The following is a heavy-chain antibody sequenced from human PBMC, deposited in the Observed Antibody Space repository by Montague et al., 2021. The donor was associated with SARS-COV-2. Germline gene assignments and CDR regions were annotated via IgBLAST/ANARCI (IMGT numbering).Heavy chain of an antibody. J-gene: IGHJ2*01. Sequence: TLSLTCTVSDDSISSGTYYWSWIRQPAGKGLEWIGRIYTSGGTNYNPSLKSRVAISVDTSKNQFSLKVTSVTAADTAVYYCARRAQWQLSWFFDLWGRGTLVTVSS. CDR3: ARRAQWQLSWFFDL. V-gene: IGHV4-61*02. CDR2: IYTSGGT. CDR1: DDSISSGTYY. D-gene: IGHD6-19*01.